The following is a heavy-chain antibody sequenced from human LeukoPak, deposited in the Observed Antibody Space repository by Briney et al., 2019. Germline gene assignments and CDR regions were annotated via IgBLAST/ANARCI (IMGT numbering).Heavy chain of an antibody. CDR2: ISGSGGT. CDR3: ARDLAVAGNGHF. Sequence: GGSLRLSCAGSGFTFSSYAMSWVRQAPGKGVEWVSGISGSGGTYYADSVKGRFTISRDNPKKTLYLQMNSLRAEDAAIYYCARDLAVAGNGHFWGQGTLVTVSS. V-gene: IGHV3-23*01. J-gene: IGHJ4*02. D-gene: IGHD6-19*01. CDR1: GFTFSSYA.